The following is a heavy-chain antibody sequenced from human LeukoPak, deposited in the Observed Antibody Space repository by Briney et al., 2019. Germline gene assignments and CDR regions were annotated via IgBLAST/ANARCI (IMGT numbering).Heavy chain of an antibody. Sequence: SETLSLTCTVSGGSISSSSYYWGWIRQPPGKGLEWIGSIYYSGSTYYNPSLKSRVTIPVDTSKNQFSLKLSSVTAADTAVYYCARVVGGSGCWAFDYWGQGTLVTVSS. CDR3: ARVVGGSGCWAFDY. J-gene: IGHJ4*02. CDR2: IYYSGST. CDR1: GGSISSSSYY. V-gene: IGHV4-39*01. D-gene: IGHD3-10*01.